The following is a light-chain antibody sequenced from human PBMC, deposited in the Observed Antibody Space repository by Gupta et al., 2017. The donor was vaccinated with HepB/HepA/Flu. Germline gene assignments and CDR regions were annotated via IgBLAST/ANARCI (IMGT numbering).Light chain of an antibody. Sequence: DIQMTQSPSSLSASVGDRVTITCRASQSISSYLNWYQHKPGKAPKLLIYAASSLQSGVPSRFSGSGSGTDFTLTISSLQPEDFATYCCLQSDRTPWTFGQGTKVEIK. J-gene: IGKJ1*01. CDR2: AAS. V-gene: IGKV1-39*01. CDR3: LQSDRTPWT. CDR1: QSISSY.